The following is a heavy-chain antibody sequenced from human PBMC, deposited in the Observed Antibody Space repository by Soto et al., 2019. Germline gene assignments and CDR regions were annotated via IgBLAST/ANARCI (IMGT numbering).Heavy chain of an antibody. CDR3: AKNLKLLWFGELLYYYYGMDV. D-gene: IGHD3-10*01. CDR1: GFTFSSYG. J-gene: IGHJ6*02. V-gene: IGHV3-30*18. Sequence: PGGSLRLSCAASGFTFSSYGMHWVRQAPGKGLEWVAVISYDGSNKYYADSVKGRFTISRDNSKNTLYLQMNSLRAEDTAVYYCAKNLKLLWFGELLYYYYGMDVWGQGTTVTVSS. CDR2: ISYDGSNK.